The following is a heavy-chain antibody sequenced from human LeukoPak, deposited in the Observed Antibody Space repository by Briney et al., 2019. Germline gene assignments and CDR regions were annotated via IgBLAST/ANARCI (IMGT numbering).Heavy chain of an antibody. J-gene: IGHJ4*02. CDR3: ARFAISYGDYPNYFDY. D-gene: IGHD4-17*01. CDR1: GYSFTSYW. V-gene: IGHV5-51*01. Sequence: PGESLKISCKGSGYSFTSYWIGWVRQMPGKGLEWMGIIYPGDSDTTYSPSFQGQVTISADKSISTAYLQWSSLKASDTAMYYCARFAISYGDYPNYFDYWGQGTLVTVSS. CDR2: IYPGDSDT.